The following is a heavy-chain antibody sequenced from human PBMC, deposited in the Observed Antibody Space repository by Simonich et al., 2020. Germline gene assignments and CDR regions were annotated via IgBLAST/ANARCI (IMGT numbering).Heavy chain of an antibody. Sequence: QVQLQQWGAGLLKPSETLSLTCAVYGGSFSGYYWSVIRQPPGKGLEWIGEINHSGSTNYNPSLKSRVTISVDTSKNQFALKLSSVTAADTAVYYCARGKNYDILTGGWYFDLWGRGTLVTVSS. D-gene: IGHD3-9*01. CDR1: GGSFSGYY. V-gene: IGHV4-34*01. CDR2: INHSGST. CDR3: ARGKNYDILTGGWYFDL. J-gene: IGHJ2*01.